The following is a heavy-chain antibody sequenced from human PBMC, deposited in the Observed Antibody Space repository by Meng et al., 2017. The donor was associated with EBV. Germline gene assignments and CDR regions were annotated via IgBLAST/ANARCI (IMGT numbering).Heavy chain of an antibody. V-gene: IGHV3-23*04. CDR2: ISGSGGST. D-gene: IGHD1-26*01. CDR3: AKVNQLLGGNDY. Sequence: EVQLVESGGGVVQPGGALRLSCAASGFTFSSYAMSWVRQAPGKGLEWVSAISGSGGSTYYADSVKGRFTISRDNSKNTLYLQMNSLRAEDTAVYYCAKVNQLLGGNDYWGQGTLVTVSS. J-gene: IGHJ4*02. CDR1: GFTFSSYA.